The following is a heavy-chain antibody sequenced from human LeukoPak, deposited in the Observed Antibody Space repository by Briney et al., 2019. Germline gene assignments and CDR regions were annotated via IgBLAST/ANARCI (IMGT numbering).Heavy chain of an antibody. CDR1: GFTFSSYW. CDR2: INSDGSST. D-gene: IGHD2-21*02. V-gene: IGHV3-74*01. J-gene: IGHJ4*02. Sequence: HAGGSLRLSCAASGFTFSSYWMPWVRQAPGKGPVWVSRINSDGSSTSYADSVKGRFTISRDNAKNTLYLQMNSLRAEDTAVYYCARAYCGGDCYSDGYWGQGTLVTVSS. CDR3: ARAYCGGDCYSDGY.